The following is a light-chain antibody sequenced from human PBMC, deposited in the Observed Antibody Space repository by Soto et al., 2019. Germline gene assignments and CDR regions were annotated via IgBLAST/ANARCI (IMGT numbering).Light chain of an antibody. CDR3: QQYNSYSWT. CDR2: DAS. V-gene: IGKV1-5*01. CDR1: QSISSW. Sequence: DIQMTQSPSTLSASVGDRVTITCRASQSISSWLAWYQQKPGKAPKLLIYDASSLESGVPSRFSGSGSWTEFTLTISSLQPDDFATYYCQQYNSYSWTFGQGTKGDIK. J-gene: IGKJ1*01.